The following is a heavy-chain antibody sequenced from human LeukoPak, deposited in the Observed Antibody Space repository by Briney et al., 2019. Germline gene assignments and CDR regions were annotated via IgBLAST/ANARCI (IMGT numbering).Heavy chain of an antibody. Sequence: GGSLRLSCAASGFTFSSYSMNWVRQAPGKGLEWVSYISSGSSTKYYADSVKGRFTISRDNAKNSLYLQMNGLRAEDTAVYYCARSIHFDCWGQGTLVTVSS. CDR2: ISSGSSTK. CDR1: GFTFSSYS. V-gene: IGHV3-48*01. CDR3: ARSIHFDC. D-gene: IGHD6-6*01. J-gene: IGHJ4*02.